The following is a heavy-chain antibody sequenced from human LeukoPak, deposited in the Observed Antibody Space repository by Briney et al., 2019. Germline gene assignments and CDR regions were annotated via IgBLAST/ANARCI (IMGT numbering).Heavy chain of an antibody. D-gene: IGHD5-24*01. V-gene: IGHV3-23*01. CDR2: ISGSGGST. Sequence: GGSLRLSCAASGFTFSNLWMSWVRQAPGKGLEWVSAISGSGGSTYYADSVKGRFTISRDNSKNTLYLQMNSLRAEDTAVYYCAKDHGPLLFDYWGQGTLVTVSS. J-gene: IGHJ4*02. CDR1: GFTFSNLW. CDR3: AKDHGPLLFDY.